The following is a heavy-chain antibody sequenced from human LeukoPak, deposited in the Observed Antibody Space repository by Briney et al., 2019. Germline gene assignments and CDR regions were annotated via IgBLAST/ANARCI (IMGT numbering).Heavy chain of an antibody. Sequence: SETLSLTCAVYGGSFSGYYWSWIRQPPGKGLEWIGEINHSGSTYYNPSLKSRVTISVDTSKNQFSLKLSSVTAADTAVYYCARGAYDFWSGYAFVYMDVWGKGTTVTVSS. J-gene: IGHJ6*03. V-gene: IGHV4-34*01. CDR3: ARGAYDFWSGYAFVYMDV. CDR1: GGSFSGYY. D-gene: IGHD3-3*01. CDR2: INHSGST.